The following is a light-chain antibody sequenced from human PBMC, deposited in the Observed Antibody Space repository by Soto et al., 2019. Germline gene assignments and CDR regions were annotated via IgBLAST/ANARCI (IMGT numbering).Light chain of an antibody. V-gene: IGLV2-14*01. CDR3: ASFTSSTYYV. Sequence: QSALTQPASVSGSPGQSITISCTETSSDVGIYNYVSWYQQQPGKAPKLMIYDVSSRPSGVSNRFSGSKSGNTASLTISGLQAEDEADYYCASFTSSTYYVFGAGTKLTV. CDR2: DVS. J-gene: IGLJ1*01. CDR1: SSDVGIYNY.